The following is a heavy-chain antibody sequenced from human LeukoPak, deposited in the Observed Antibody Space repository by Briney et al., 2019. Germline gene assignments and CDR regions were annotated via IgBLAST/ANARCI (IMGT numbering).Heavy chain of an antibody. CDR1: GGSISSGGYY. D-gene: IGHD3-10*01. V-gene: IGHV4-31*03. CDR2: IYYSGST. J-gene: IGHJ5*02. Sequence: SQTLSLTCTVSGGSISSGGYYWSWIRQHPGTGLEWIGYIYYSGSTYYNPSLKSRVSISVDTSKNQFSLKLSSVTAADTAVYYCARCPLVRGVILPWFDPWGQGTLVTVSS. CDR3: ARCPLVRGVILPWFDP.